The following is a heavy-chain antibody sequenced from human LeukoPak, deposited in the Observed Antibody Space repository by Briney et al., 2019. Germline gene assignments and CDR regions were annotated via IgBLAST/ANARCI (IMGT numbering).Heavy chain of an antibody. CDR3: ARLDYYGSGFFDY. J-gene: IGHJ4*02. CDR1: GGSISSYY. V-gene: IGHV4-59*08. CDR2: IYYSGST. Sequence: SETLSLTCTVSGGSISSYYWNWIRQPPGKGLEWIGYIYYSGSTNYNPSLKGRVTISVDTSKNQFSLKLSSVTAADTAVYYCARLDYYGSGFFDYWGQGTLVTVSS. D-gene: IGHD3-10*01.